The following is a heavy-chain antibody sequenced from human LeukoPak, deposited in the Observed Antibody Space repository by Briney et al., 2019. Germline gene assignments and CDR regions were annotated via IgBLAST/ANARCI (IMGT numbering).Heavy chain of an antibody. CDR3: ARDGVAGGFDS. CDR1: GGSISSYY. D-gene: IGHD6-19*01. J-gene: IGHJ4*02. Sequence: NPSETLSLTCTVSGGSISSYYWNWIRQPPGKGLEWIGYIHYSGSTNHNPSLKSRVTISVDKSKNQFSLKLTSMTAADTAVYYCARDGVAGGFDSWGQGTMVTVSS. V-gene: IGHV4-59*01. CDR2: IHYSGST.